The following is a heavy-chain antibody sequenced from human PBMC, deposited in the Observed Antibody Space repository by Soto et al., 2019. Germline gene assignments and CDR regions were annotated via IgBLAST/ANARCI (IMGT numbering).Heavy chain of an antibody. CDR3: ARRYSNYLFYYGMDV. V-gene: IGHV1-69*13. CDR2: IIPIFGTA. Sequence: ASVKVSCKXSGGTFSSYAISWVRQAPGQGLEWMGGIIPIFGTANYAQKFQGRVTITADESTSTAYMELSSLRSEDTAVYYCARRYSNYLFYYGMDVWGQGTTVTVSS. CDR1: GGTFSSYA. J-gene: IGHJ6*02. D-gene: IGHD4-4*01.